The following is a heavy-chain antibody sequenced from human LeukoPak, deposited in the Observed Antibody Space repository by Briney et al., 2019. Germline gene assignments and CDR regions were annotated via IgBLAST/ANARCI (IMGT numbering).Heavy chain of an antibody. D-gene: IGHD5-12*01. CDR3: AREQRGYDCYY. J-gene: IGHJ4*02. CDR2: ITYDGSSK. CDR1: GFTFSSYA. V-gene: IGHV3-30-3*01. Sequence: GGSPRLSCAASGFTFSSYAMHWVRQAPGKGLEWVALITYDGSSKYYADSVKGRFTISRDNSKNTLYLQMSSLRAEDTAVYYCAREQRGYDCYYWGQGTLVTVSS.